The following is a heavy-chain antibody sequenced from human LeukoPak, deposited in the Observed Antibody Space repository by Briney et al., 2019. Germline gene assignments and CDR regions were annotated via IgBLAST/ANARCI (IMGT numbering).Heavy chain of an antibody. J-gene: IGHJ4*02. CDR1: GYTLTELS. Sequence: ASVKDSCKVSGYTLTELSMHWVRQAPGKGLQWRGGFDPEDGETIYAQNFQGRVTMTEDTSTDTAYMELSSLRSEDTAVYYCATDFRGHYDSSGYYSDYSGQGTLVTVSS. D-gene: IGHD3-22*01. V-gene: IGHV1-24*01. CDR2: FDPEDGET. CDR3: ATDFRGHYDSSGYYSDY.